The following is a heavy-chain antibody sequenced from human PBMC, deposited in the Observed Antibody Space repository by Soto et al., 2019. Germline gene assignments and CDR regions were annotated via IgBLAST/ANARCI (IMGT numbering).Heavy chain of an antibody. V-gene: IGHV3-23*01. CDR1: GYNFNKYA. Sequence: EVQLLESGGGLRQPGGSLRLSCVASGYNFNKYAVSWVRQAPGKGLEWVSAISSGGDNTHYAESVKGRFTITRDNSKNMLYLEMKRLTVEETAVYYCVRKAQYFDGTGFPAFAIWGQGTRVTVSS. J-gene: IGHJ3*02. CDR3: VRKAQYFDGTGFPAFAI. CDR2: ISSGGDNT. D-gene: IGHD3-22*01.